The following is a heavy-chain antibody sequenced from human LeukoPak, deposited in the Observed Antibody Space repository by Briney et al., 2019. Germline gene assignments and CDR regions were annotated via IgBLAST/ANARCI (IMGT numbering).Heavy chain of an antibody. J-gene: IGHJ4*02. Sequence: GGSLRLSCAASGFTFSSYSMNWVRQAPGKGLEWVSSISSSSSYIYYADSVKGRFTISRDNAKNSLYLQMNSLRAGDTAVYYCARDRNTDFWSGYYTNYFDDWGQGTLVSVSS. CDR1: GFTFSSYS. V-gene: IGHV3-21*01. D-gene: IGHD3-3*01. CDR2: ISSSSSYI. CDR3: ARDRNTDFWSGYYTNYFDD.